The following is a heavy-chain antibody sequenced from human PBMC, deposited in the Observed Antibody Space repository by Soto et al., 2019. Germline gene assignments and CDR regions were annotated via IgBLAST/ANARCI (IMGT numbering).Heavy chain of an antibody. J-gene: IGHJ4*02. CDR2: INPSGGST. CDR1: GYTFTSYY. CDR3: ARDYYDSSGFWLVAY. Sequence: GASVKVSCKASGYTFTSYYIHWVRQAPGQGLEWMGIINPSGGSTSYAQKFQGRVTMTRDTSTSTVYMELSSLRSEDTAVYYCARDYYDSSGFWLVAYWGQGTLVTVSS. V-gene: IGHV1-46*01. D-gene: IGHD3-22*01.